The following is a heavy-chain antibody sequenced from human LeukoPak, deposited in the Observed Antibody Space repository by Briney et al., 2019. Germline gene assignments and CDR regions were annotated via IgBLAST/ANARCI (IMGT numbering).Heavy chain of an antibody. V-gene: IGHV3-30*03. CDR2: ISYDGRHK. Sequence: SGRSLRLSCEASGFTFSTYGMHWVRQAPGKGLEWVAVISYDGRHKYYADSVKGRFTISRDNSKNTLYLQMNSLRAEDTAMYYCARVPSIAAVGIRLDYWGQGTLVTVSS. J-gene: IGHJ4*02. CDR3: ARVPSIAAVGIRLDY. D-gene: IGHD6-13*01. CDR1: GFTFSTYG.